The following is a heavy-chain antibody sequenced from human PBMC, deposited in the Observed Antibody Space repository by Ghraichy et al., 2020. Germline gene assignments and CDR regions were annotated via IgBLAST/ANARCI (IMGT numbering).Heavy chain of an antibody. CDR3: ARMVSLVYFDY. CDR2: IFPRDSDT. V-gene: IGHV5-51*01. J-gene: IGHJ4*02. CDR1: AYSFTSYW. Sequence: GALNISCQGSAYSFTSYWIGWVRQMPGKGLELMGIIFPRDSDTTYSPSFQGQVTISVDRSINTAYLQWSSLKASDTAVYYCARMVSLVYFDYWGQGTLVTVSS. D-gene: IGHD1-14*01.